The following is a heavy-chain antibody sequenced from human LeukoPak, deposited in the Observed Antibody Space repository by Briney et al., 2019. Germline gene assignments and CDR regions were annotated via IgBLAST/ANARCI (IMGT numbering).Heavy chain of an antibody. V-gene: IGHV3-30*18. D-gene: IGHD4-17*01. CDR1: GFTFSNFG. Sequence: GGSLRLSCAASGFTFSNFGMHWVRQAPGKGLEWVAVTSFHGNDQYYADSVRGRFTISRDNSKNTLYLQMNSLRPEDTAVYFCGKSPSTVTPIDYWGQGTLVTVSS. CDR3: GKSPSTVTPIDY. CDR2: TSFHGNDQ. J-gene: IGHJ4*02.